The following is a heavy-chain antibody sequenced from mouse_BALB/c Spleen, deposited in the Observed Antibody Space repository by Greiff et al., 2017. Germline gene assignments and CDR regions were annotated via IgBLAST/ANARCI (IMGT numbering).Heavy chain of an antibody. CDR2: INPSTGYT. V-gene: IGHV1-7*01. CDR1: GYTFTSYW. CDR3: ARGGNLGGNFDY. D-gene: IGHD1-1*02. Sequence: QVQLKESGAELAKPGASVKMSCKASGYTFTSYWMHWVKQRPGQGLEWIGYINPSTGYTEYNQKFKDKATLTADKSSSTAYMQLSSLTSEDSAVYYCARGGNLGGNFDYGGQGTTRTVSS. J-gene: IGHJ2*01.